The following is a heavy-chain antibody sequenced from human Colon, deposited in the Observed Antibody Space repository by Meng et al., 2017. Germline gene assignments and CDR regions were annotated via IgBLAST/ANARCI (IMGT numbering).Heavy chain of an antibody. CDR2: IIPIFGTA. V-gene: IGHV1-69*05. CDR3: AWGSGSYPPSYYYGMDV. Sequence: SVKVSCKASGGTFSSYAISWVRQAPGQGLEWMGGIIPIFGTANYAQKFQGRVTITTDESTSTAYMELSSLRSEDTAVYYCAWGSGSYPPSYYYGMDVWGQGTTVTVSS. D-gene: IGHD3-10*01. J-gene: IGHJ6*02. CDR1: GGTFSSYA.